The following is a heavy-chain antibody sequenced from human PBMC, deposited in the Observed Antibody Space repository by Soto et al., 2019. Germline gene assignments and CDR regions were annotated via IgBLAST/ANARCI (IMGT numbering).Heavy chain of an antibody. J-gene: IGHJ5*02. D-gene: IGHD3-9*01. CDR1: GASISVHSYY. V-gene: IGHV4-39*01. CDR2: SYYSGTT. CDR3: TRRYNSNDNYFDP. Sequence: SETLSLTCTVSGASISVHSYYWTWIRQPPGKGLEWIGSSYYSGTTYFNPSLKSRATISVDTSKNQFSLRLTSVTAADTAIYYCTRRYNSNDNYFDPWGPGALVTVSX.